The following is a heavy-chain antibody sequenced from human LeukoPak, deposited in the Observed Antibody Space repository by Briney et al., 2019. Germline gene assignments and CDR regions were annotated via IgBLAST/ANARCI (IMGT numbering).Heavy chain of an antibody. J-gene: IGHJ3*02. CDR2: INPSGGTT. V-gene: IGHV1-46*01. CDR3: ARGWVDTAMVLVDDAFDI. CDR1: GYTLTELS. D-gene: IGHD5-18*01. Sequence: ASVKVSCKVSGYTLTELSMHWVRQAPGQGLEWMGIINPSGGTTSYAQKFQGRVTMTRDTSTSTVYMELNSLRSEDTAVYYCARGWVDTAMVLVDDAFDIWGQGTMVTVSS.